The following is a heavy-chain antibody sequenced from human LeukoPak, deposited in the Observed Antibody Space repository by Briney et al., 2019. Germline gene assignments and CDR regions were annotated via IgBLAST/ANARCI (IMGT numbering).Heavy chain of an antibody. CDR2: IYYSGST. CDR3: ARGIVGAPVVGLPYSFDY. D-gene: IGHD1-26*01. CDR1: GGSISSGDYY. J-gene: IGHJ4*02. V-gene: IGHV4-61*08. Sequence: SQTLSLTCTVSGGSISSGDYYWSWIRQPPGKGLEWIGYIYYSGSTNYNPSLKSRVTISVDTSKNQFSLKLSSVTAADTAVYYCARGIVGAPVVGLPYSFDYWGQGTLVTVSS.